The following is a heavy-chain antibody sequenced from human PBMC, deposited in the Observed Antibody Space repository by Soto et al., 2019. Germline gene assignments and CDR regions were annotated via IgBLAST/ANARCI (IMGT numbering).Heavy chain of an antibody. V-gene: IGHV4-34*01. D-gene: IGHD6-6*01. J-gene: IGHJ6*02. CDR3: ARGGRMSSIAARGVYYYYYYGMDV. CDR2: INHSGST. CDR1: GGSFSGYY. Sequence: PSETLSLTCAVYGGSFSGYYWSWIRQPPGKGLEWIGEINHSGSTNYNPSLKSRVTISVDTSKNQFSLKLSSVTAADTAVYYCARGGRMSSIAARGVYYYYYYGMDVRGQGTTVTVSS.